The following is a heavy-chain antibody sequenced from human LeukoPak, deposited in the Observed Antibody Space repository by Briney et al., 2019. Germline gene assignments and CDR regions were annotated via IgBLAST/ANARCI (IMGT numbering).Heavy chain of an antibody. CDR1: GFTVSSNY. J-gene: IGHJ4*02. CDR3: ARARSGWYFDY. Sequence: GSLRLSCAASGFTVSSNYMSWVRQAPGKGLEWVSVIYSGGSTYYADSVKGRFTISRDNSKNTLYLQMNSLRAEDTAVYYCARARSGWYFDYWGQGTLVTVSS. CDR2: IYSGGST. D-gene: IGHD6-19*01. V-gene: IGHV3-53*01.